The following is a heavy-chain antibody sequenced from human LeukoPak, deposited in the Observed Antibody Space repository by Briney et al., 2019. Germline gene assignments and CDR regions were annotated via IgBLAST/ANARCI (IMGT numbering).Heavy chain of an antibody. CDR1: GYTFTSYY. V-gene: IGHV1-69*06. CDR3: ARPARIAAAGTSRGDPFDY. J-gene: IGHJ4*02. CDR2: IIPIFGTA. Sequence: SVKVSCKASGYTFTSYYMHWVRQAPGQGLEWMGGIIPIFGTANYAQKFQGRVTITADKSTSTAYMELSSLRSEDTAVYYCARPARIAAAGTSRGDPFDYWGQGTLVTVSS. D-gene: IGHD6-13*01.